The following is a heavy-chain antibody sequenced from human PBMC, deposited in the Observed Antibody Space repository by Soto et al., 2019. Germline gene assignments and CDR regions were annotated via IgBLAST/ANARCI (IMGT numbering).Heavy chain of an antibody. CDR1: GFTFSNAW. Sequence: GGSLSLACAASGFTFSNAWMSWVRQAPGKGLEWVGRIKIKTDGGTTDYAAPVKGRFTISRDDSKNTLYLQMNSLKTEDTAVYYCTTDRWPPVEGLDPAYYYYYYGMDVWGQGTTVTVSS. D-gene: IGHD5-18*01. J-gene: IGHJ6*02. V-gene: IGHV3-15*01. CDR3: TTDRWPPVEGLDPAYYYYYYGMDV. CDR2: IKIKTDGGTT.